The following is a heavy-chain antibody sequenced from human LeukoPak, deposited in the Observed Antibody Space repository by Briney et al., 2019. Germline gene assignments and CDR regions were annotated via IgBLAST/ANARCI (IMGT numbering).Heavy chain of an antibody. Sequence: GGSLRLSCAASGFTFSNFAMMWVRQAPGKGLEWVSSITGDYATYSADPAKGRFTTSRDNSKNIVYLQMDSLRDDDTAVYYCEKGPASGLVDWFEPWGQGTLVTVSS. V-gene: IGHV3-23*01. D-gene: IGHD3-3*01. CDR3: EKGPASGLVDWFEP. J-gene: IGHJ5*02. CDR2: ITGDYAT. CDR1: GFTFSNFA.